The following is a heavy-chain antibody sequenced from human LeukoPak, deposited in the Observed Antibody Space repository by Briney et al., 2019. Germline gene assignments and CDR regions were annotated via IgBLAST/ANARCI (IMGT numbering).Heavy chain of an antibody. V-gene: IGHV3-48*01. Sequence: GGSLGLSCAASGFTFSSYSINWVRQAPGKWLEWVSYIGSSSSTIYYADSVKGRFTISRDNAKNSLYLQMNSLRAEDTAVYYCARGRSGWYGEFDYWGQGTLVTVSS. D-gene: IGHD6-19*01. J-gene: IGHJ4*02. CDR1: GFTFSSYS. CDR2: IGSSSSTI. CDR3: ARGRSGWYGEFDY.